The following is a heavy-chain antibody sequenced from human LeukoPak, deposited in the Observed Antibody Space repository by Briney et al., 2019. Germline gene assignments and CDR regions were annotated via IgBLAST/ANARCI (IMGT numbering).Heavy chain of an antibody. D-gene: IGHD1-26*01. V-gene: IGHV3-48*04. Sequence: GGSLRLSCAASGFTFSSYTMTWVRQAPGKGLEWVSYISSSGSTIYYADSVKGRFTISRDNAKNSLYLQMNSLRAEDTAVYYCASPTISRSLDYWGQGTLVTVSS. CDR2: ISSSGSTI. CDR1: GFTFSSYT. J-gene: IGHJ4*02. CDR3: ASPTISRSLDY.